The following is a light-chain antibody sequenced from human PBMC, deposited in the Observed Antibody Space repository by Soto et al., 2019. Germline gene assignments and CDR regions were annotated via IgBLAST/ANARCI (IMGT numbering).Light chain of an antibody. J-gene: IGLJ1*01. Sequence: QPLLTQPACVSVSPGQSITISCTGTSSDVGNYKYVSWYQQHPGKAPKLMIYEVSNRPSGVSNRFSGSKSGNTASLTISGLQAEDETDYYCFSYTSSGTYVFGTGTKVTVL. CDR3: FSYTSSGTYV. V-gene: IGLV2-14*01. CDR1: SSDVGNYKY. CDR2: EVS.